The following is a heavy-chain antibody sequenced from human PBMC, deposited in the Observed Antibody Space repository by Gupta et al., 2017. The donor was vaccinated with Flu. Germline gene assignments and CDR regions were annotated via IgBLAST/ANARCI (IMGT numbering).Heavy chain of an antibody. D-gene: IGHD1-26*01. CDR2: VFDSGDT. Sequence: IGYVFDSGDTHYNPSLSSRVVISADTSRNRFSLNLTSVTTADTAMYYCARLRRHSGRYYWFDSWGQGTLGTVSS. V-gene: IGHV4-61*07. J-gene: IGHJ5*01. CDR3: ARLRRHSGRYYWFDS.